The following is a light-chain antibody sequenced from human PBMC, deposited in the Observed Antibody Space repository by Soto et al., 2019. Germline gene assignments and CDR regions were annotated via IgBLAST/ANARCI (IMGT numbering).Light chain of an antibody. CDR3: QQSYSTHPT. J-gene: IGKJ1*01. V-gene: IGKV1-39*01. CDR2: AAS. CDR1: QSISSY. Sequence: DIQMTQSPSSLSASVGDRVTITCRASQSISSYLNWYQQKPGKAPKLLIYAASSLQSGVPSGFSGSGSGTDFTLTISSLQPEDFATYYCQQSYSTHPTFGQGTKVDIK.